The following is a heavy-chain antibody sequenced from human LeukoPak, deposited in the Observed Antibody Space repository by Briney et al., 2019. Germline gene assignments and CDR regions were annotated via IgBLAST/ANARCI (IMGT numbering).Heavy chain of an antibody. V-gene: IGHV3-7*01. J-gene: IGHJ4*02. CDR2: IKQDGSEK. CDR3: ARCGRGDIVVGF. D-gene: IGHD2-2*01. CDR1: GFTFSSYW. Sequence: GGSMRLACAASGFTFSSYWMSWDRQAPGKGLEWVANIKQDGSEKYYVDSVKGRFTISRDNAKKSRYLQMNGLRAEDTAGYYCARCGRGDIVVGFGGQGTLVTVSS.